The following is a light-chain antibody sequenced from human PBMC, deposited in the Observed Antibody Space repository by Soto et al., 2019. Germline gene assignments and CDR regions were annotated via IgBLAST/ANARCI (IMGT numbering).Light chain of an antibody. V-gene: IGKV3-20*01. Sequence: EIVFTQSPGTRSLSPGERATLSCRASQSVSNNYLAWCQQKPGQAPRLLIYGASNSATGIPDRFSGSGSGTDFTLTISRLAPEDFAVYYCQQYGSPGTFGQGTKVDIK. CDR2: GAS. CDR3: QQYGSPGT. CDR1: QSVSNNY. J-gene: IGKJ1*01.